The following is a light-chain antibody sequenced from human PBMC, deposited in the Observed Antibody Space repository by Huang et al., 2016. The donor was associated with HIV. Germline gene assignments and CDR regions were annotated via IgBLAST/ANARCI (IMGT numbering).Light chain of an antibody. V-gene: IGKV3-15*01. CDR3: QQYNNWPLT. Sequence: EIVMTQSPATLSVSPGERATLSCRASQSVSSNLDWYQQKPGQAPRLLIYGASTRATGIPARFSGSGSGTEFTLTIGSLQSEDFAVYYCQQYNNWPLTFGGGTKVEIK. CDR2: GAS. J-gene: IGKJ4*01. CDR1: QSVSSN.